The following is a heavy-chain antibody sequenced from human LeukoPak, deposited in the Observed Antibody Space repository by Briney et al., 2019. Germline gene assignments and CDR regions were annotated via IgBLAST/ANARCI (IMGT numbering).Heavy chain of an antibody. Sequence: ASVKVSCKASGGTFSSYAISWVRQAPGQGLEWMGWMNPNSGNTGYAQKFQGRVTMTRNTSISTAYMELSSLRSEDTAVYYCARGGSGNVLLWFGEPLWGQGTLVTVSS. CDR3: ARGGSGNVLLWFGEPL. CDR2: MNPNSGNT. CDR1: GGTFSSYA. J-gene: IGHJ4*02. D-gene: IGHD3-10*01. V-gene: IGHV1-8*02.